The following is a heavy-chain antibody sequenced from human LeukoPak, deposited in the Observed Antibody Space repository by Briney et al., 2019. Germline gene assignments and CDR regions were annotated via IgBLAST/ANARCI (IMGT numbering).Heavy chain of an antibody. CDR2: IYSGGST. CDR3: ARVQRWSNAFDI. CDR1: GFTVSSNY. J-gene: IGHJ3*02. V-gene: IGHV3-53*01. D-gene: IGHD2-15*01. Sequence: GGSLRLSCAASGFTVSSNYMSWVRQAPGKGLEWVSVIYSGGSTYYADSVKGRFTISRDNSKNTLYLQMNSLGAEDTAVYYCARVQRWSNAFDIWGQGTMVTVSS.